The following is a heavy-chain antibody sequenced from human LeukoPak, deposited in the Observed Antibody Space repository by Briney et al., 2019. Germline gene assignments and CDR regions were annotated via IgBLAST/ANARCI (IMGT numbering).Heavy chain of an antibody. CDR2: IYYSGST. J-gene: IGHJ5*02. V-gene: IGHV4-30-4*01. CDR1: GGSISSGDYC. CDR3: ARGWEVYYGSGSYPRDWFDP. Sequence: SETLSLTCTVSGGSISSGDYCWSWIRQPPGKGLEWIGYIYYSGSTYYNPSLKSRVTISVDTSKNQFSPKLSSVTAADTAVYYCARGWEVYYGSGSYPRDWFDPWGQGTLVTVSS. D-gene: IGHD3-10*01.